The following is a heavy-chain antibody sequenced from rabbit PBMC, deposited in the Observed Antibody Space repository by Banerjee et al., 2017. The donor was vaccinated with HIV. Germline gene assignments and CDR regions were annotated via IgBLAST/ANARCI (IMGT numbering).Heavy chain of an antibody. V-gene: IGHV1S45*01. CDR3: ARDLAGVIGWNFNL. CDR1: GIDFSTYG. CDR2: IYTGNGNT. J-gene: IGHJ4*01. Sequence: QEQLVESGGGLVTLGGSLKLSCKASGIDFSTYGISWVRQAPGKGLEWIGCIYTGNGNTHYASWAKGRFTISKTSSTTVTLQMTSLTAADTATYFCARDLAGVIGWNFNLWGQGTLVTVS. D-gene: IGHD4-1*01.